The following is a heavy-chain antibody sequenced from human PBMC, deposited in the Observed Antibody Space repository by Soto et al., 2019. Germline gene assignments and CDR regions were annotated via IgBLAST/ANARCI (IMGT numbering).Heavy chain of an antibody. J-gene: IGHJ3*02. CDR2: IKQDGSEK. V-gene: IGHV3-7*01. D-gene: IGHD3-9*01. CDR1: GFTFSSYR. CDR3: ARSKETYDILTGYFNDAFIS. Sequence: GGSLRLSCAASGFTFSSYRMSWVRQAPGKGLEWVANIKQDGSEKYYVDSVKGRFTISRDDAKNSLYLQMNSLRAEDTAVYYCARSKETYDILTGYFNDAFISGAKGQWSP.